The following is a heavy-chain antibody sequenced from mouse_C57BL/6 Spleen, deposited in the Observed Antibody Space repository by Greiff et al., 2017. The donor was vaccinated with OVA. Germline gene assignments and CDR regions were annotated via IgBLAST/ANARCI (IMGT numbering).Heavy chain of an antibody. J-gene: IGHJ2*01. D-gene: IGHD1-1*01. CDR2: ISSGGDYI. CDR3: TRGSYGSSPGFDY. V-gene: IGHV5-9-1*02. CDR1: GFTFSSYA. Sequence: DVQLVESGAGLVKPGGSLKLSCAASGFTFSSYAMSWVRQTPEKRLEWVAYISSGGDYIYYADTVKGRFTISRDNARNTLYLQMSSLKSEDTAMYYCTRGSYGSSPGFDYWGQGTTLTVSS.